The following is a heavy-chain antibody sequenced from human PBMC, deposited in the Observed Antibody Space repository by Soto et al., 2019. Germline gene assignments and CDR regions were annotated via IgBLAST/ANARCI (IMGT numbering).Heavy chain of an antibody. J-gene: IGHJ6*02. D-gene: IGHD6-13*01. CDR1: GFTFSDYY. Sequence: QVQLVESGGGMVKPGGSLRLSCAASGFTFSDYYMSWIRQAPGKGLEWVSYISSSGSTIYYADSVKGRFTISRDNTKNTIFLQMNSLRAEDTAVDYCARDQQQLAKSYDGMDVWGQGTTVTVSS. CDR3: ARDQQQLAKSYDGMDV. CDR2: ISSSGSTI. V-gene: IGHV3-11*01.